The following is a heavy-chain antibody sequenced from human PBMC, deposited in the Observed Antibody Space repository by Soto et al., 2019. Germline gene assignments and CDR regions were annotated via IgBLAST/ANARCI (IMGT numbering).Heavy chain of an antibody. CDR1: GDYIHVGGYY. Sequence: SETLSLTCSVSGDYIHVGGYYWTWIRQRPGKGLEWMGYIYYTGKTYYNPSLESRLTISVDRSKNQVSLRLTSVTAADTAVYFCGRDLTSNANCIDPWGQGTLVTVSS. V-gene: IGHV4-30-4*01. CDR2: IYYTGKT. D-gene: IGHD2-2*01. CDR3: GRDLTSNANCIDP. J-gene: IGHJ5*02.